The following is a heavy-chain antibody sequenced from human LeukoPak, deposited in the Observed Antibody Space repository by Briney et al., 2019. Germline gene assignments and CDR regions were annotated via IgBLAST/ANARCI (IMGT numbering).Heavy chain of an antibody. CDR3: ARDLIVGATRIGAFDY. J-gene: IGHJ4*02. CDR2: IYYSGST. D-gene: IGHD1-26*01. CDR1: GGSISSYY. Sequence: LETLSLTCTVSGGSISSYYWSWIRQPPGKGLEWIGYIYYSGSTNYNPSLKSRVTISVDTSKNQFSLKLSSVTAADTAVYYCARDLIVGATRIGAFDYWGQGTLVTVSS. V-gene: IGHV4-59*01.